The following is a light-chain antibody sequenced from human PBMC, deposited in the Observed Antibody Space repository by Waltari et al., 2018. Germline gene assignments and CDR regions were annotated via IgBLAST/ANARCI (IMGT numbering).Light chain of an antibody. CDR1: QNIGTH. CDR2: HAS. V-gene: IGKV3-15*01. CDR3: HHYHNWPMT. J-gene: IGKJ5*01. Sequence: EIVMTQSPDTLSVSPGESATLLCRASQNIGTHSDWYQQKPGQTPRLLIYHASIRATDIPARFSGSGSGTEFTLTISSLQSEDFAVYYCHHYHNWPMTFGQGTRLEIK.